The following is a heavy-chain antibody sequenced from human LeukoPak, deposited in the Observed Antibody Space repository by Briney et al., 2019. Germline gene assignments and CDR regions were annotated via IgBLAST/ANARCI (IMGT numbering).Heavy chain of an antibody. D-gene: IGHD3-16*01. CDR3: ARGGSSPAFDI. J-gene: IGHJ3*02. Sequence: GGSLRLSCAASGFTFSKYAMSWVRQAPGKGLEWVSTISESGDTTYDADSVKGRFTMSRDNPKNTLYLQMNSLRAEDTAVYYCARGGSSPAFDIWGQGTMVTVSS. CDR2: ISESGDTT. CDR1: GFTFSKYA. V-gene: IGHV3-23*01.